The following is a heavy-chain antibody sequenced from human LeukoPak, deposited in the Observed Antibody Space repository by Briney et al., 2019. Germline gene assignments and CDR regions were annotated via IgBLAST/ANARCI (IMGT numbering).Heavy chain of an antibody. J-gene: IGHJ5*02. D-gene: IGHD6-13*01. V-gene: IGHV4-39*07. CDR2: IYYGENT. CDR1: GGSISSGPYY. Sequence: PSETLSLTCTVSGGSISSGPYYWGWIRQPPGKGLEWIGNIYYGENTYYNPSLKSRVTISVDTSKNQFSLKLSSVTAADTAVYYCARLRFGYSSSWYWFDPWGQGTLVTVSS. CDR3: ARLRFGYSSSWYWFDP.